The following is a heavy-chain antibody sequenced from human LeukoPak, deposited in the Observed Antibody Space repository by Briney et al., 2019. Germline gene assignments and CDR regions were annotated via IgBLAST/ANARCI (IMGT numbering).Heavy chain of an antibody. J-gene: IGHJ5*02. Sequence: GASVKVSCKASKYTSTSYDINWVRQATGQGLEWMGWMNPNNGNTNYAQKLQGRVTMTTDTSTSTAYMELRSLRSDDTAVYYCARDQGPYYYDSSGSGFDPWGQGTLVTVSS. CDR2: MNPNNGNT. CDR3: ARDQGPYYYDSSGSGFDP. CDR1: KYTSTSYD. D-gene: IGHD3-22*01. V-gene: IGHV1-18*01.